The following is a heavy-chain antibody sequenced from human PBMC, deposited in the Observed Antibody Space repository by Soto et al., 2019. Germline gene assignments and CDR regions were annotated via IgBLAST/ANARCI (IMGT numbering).Heavy chain of an antibody. CDR2: ISSSSSTI. CDR3: ARDQLETTVVTLYCMDV. CDR1: GVTCSSYG. J-gene: IGHJ6*04. Sequence: GSLRLSCAASGVTCSSYGRNWVRQAPGKGLEWVSYISSSSSTIYYADSVKGRFTISRDNAKNSLYLQMNSLRAEDTAVYYCARDQLETTVVTLYCMDVWGEGTTVTVSS. D-gene: IGHD4-17*01. V-gene: IGHV3-48*01.